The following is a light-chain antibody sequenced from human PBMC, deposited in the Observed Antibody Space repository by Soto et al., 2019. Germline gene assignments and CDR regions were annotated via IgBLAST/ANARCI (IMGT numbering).Light chain of an antibody. CDR3: QQYASSPST. Sequence: ESVLTQSPGTLSLSPGERATLSCRASQSVSSSYLAWYQQKPGQAPRLLIYGASSRATGIPDRFSGSGSGTDFTLTISSLEPEDFAMYYCQQYASSPSTFGEGTKVEIK. CDR2: GAS. V-gene: IGKV3-20*01. J-gene: IGKJ1*01. CDR1: QSVSSSY.